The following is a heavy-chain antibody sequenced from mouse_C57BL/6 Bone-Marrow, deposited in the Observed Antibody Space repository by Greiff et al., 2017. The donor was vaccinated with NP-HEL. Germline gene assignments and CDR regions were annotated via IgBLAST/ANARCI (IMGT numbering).Heavy chain of an antibody. Sequence: EVMLVESGGGLVQSGRSLRLSCATSGFTFSDFYMEWVRQAPGKGLEWIAASRNKANDYTTEYSASVKGRFIVSRDTSQSILYLQMNALRAEDTAIYYCARDAALYYLGYFDVWGTGTTVTVSS. D-gene: IGHD1-1*01. CDR1: GFTFSDFY. V-gene: IGHV7-1*01. CDR3: ARDAALYYLGYFDV. J-gene: IGHJ1*03. CDR2: SRNKANDYTT.